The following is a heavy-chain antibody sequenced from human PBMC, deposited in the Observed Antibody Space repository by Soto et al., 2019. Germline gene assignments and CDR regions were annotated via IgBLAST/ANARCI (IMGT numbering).Heavy chain of an antibody. CDR3: AKATATGGGAFDI. Sequence: GGSLRLSCAASGFTCSSYDMSWVRQAPGKGLEWVSTILVAGSTHYPDSVKGRFAISRDISKNTVFLQMNSLTAGDTAVYYCAKATATGGGAFDICGQGTVVTVSS. CDR2: ILVAGST. D-gene: IGHD2-8*02. J-gene: IGHJ3*02. CDR1: GFTCSSYD. V-gene: IGHV3-23*01.